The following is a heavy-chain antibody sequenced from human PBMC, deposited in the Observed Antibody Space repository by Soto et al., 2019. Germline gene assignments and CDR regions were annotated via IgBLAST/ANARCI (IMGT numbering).Heavy chain of an antibody. V-gene: IGHV3-11*01. J-gene: IGHJ6*02. CDR3: ARSWFGELSPYYYYYGMDV. CDR2: ISSSGSTI. Sequence: PGGSLRLSCAASGFTFTDYYMSWIRQAPGKGLEWVSYISSSGSTIYYADSVKGRFTISRDNAKNSLYLQMNSLRAEDTAVYYCARSWFGELSPYYYYYGMDVWGQGTTVTVSS. D-gene: IGHD3-10*01. CDR1: GFTFTDYY.